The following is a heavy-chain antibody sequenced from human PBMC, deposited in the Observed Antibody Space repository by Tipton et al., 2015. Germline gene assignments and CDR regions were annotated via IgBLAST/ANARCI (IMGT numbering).Heavy chain of an antibody. J-gene: IGHJ5*02. D-gene: IGHD3-22*01. V-gene: IGHV1-46*02. CDR3: ATSTDYYHKWFDP. Sequence: QLVQSGAEVKKPGSSVNVSCKPSGGTFDNYRLTWVRQAPGQGLEWMGIINPSGGSTSYAQKFQGRVTMTRDTSTSTVYMELSSLRSEDTAVYYCATSTDYYHKWFDPWGQGTLVAVSS. CDR1: GGTFDNYR. CDR2: INPSGGST.